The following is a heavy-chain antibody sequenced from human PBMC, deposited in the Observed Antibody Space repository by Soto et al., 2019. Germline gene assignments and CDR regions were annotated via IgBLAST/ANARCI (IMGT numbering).Heavy chain of an antibody. J-gene: IGHJ5*02. CDR1: GYTFTSYY. CDR3: ARETTTIFGVVGFSVRNPNWFDP. CDR2: INPSGGST. Sequence: ASVKVSCKASGYTFTSYYMHWVRQAPGQGLEWMGIINPSGGSTSYAQKFQGRVTMTRDTSTSTVYMELSSLRSEDTAVYYCARETTTIFGVVGFSVRNPNWFDPWGQGTLVTVS. V-gene: IGHV1-46*03. D-gene: IGHD3-3*01.